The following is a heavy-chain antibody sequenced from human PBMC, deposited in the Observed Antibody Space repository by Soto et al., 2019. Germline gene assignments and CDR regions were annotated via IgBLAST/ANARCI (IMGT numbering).Heavy chain of an antibody. CDR3: ARGGDYDYIWGSYRIDY. D-gene: IGHD3-16*02. J-gene: IGHJ4*02. Sequence: QVQLVQSGAEVKKPGASVKVSCKASGYTFTSYDINWVRQATGQGLEWMGWMNPNSGNTGYAQKFQGRVTMTRYTSISTAYMELSSLRSEDTAVYYCARGGDYDYIWGSYRIDYWGQGTLVTVSS. CDR2: MNPNSGNT. CDR1: GYTFTSYD. V-gene: IGHV1-8*01.